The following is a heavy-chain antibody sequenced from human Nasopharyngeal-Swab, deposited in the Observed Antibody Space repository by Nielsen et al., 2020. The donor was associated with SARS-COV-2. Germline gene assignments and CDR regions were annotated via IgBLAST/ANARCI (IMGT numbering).Heavy chain of an antibody. V-gene: IGHV4-61*02. D-gene: IGHD3-22*01. CDR2: IYTSGST. J-gene: IGHJ4*02. Sequence: SETLSLTCTVPGGSISSGSYYWSWIRQPAGKGLEWIGRIYTSGSTNYNPSLKSRVTISVDTSKNQFSLKLSSVTAADTAVYYCARGSSGTFDYWGQGTLVTVSS. CDR3: ARGSSGTFDY. CDR1: GGSISSGSYY.